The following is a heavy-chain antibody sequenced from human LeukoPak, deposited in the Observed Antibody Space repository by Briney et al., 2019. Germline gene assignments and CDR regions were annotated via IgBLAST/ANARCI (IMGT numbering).Heavy chain of an antibody. V-gene: IGHV4-34*01. D-gene: IGHD3-10*01. CDR2: INHSGST. CDR3: ARVGVEYYYYYMDV. J-gene: IGHJ6*03. Sequence: SETLSLTCTVSGGSISGYYWTWIRQPPGKGLEWIGEINHSGSTNYNPSLKSRVTISVDTSKNQFSLKLSSVTAADTAVYYCARVGVEYYYYYMDVWGKGTAVTVSS. CDR1: GGSISGYY.